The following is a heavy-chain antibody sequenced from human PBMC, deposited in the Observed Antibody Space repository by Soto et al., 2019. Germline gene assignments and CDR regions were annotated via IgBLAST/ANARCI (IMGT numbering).Heavy chain of an antibody. Sequence: PSDTLSVTWTVSGGSLSGYYWSWIRQPPGKGLEWIGDFYSSGSPHHNPSLKNRVSISEDRSKNEFSLKLSSVTAADTAIYYCAREFYYDSSGIGFDSWGQGTLVTVSS. J-gene: IGHJ4*02. V-gene: IGHV4-59*01. CDR2: FYSSGSP. CDR1: GGSLSGYY. D-gene: IGHD3-22*01. CDR3: AREFYYDSSGIGFDS.